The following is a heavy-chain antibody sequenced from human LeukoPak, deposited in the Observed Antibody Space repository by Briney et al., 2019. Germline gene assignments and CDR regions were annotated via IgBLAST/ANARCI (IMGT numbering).Heavy chain of an antibody. Sequence: SGISGNGGSIYYADSVKGRFTISRDNSKNTLYLQMNSLRAEDTAVYYCAKGSSGWSPFDSWGQGTLVTVSS. D-gene: IGHD6-19*01. V-gene: IGHV3-23*01. CDR3: AKGSSGWSPFDS. J-gene: IGHJ4*02. CDR2: ISGNGGSI.